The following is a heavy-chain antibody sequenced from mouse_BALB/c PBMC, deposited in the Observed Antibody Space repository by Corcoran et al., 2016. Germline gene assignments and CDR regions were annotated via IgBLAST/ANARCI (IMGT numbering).Heavy chain of an antibody. CDR1: GYTFTSYV. Sequence: EVQLQQSGPELVKPGASVKMSCKASGYTFTSYVMHWVKQKPGQGLEWIGYINPYNGGTSYNQKFKGKATLTVDKSSSTAYMELNSLTSEDSAVYYCARDYWGQGTTLTVSS. CDR3: ARDY. CDR2: INPYNGGT. V-gene: IGHV1-19*01. J-gene: IGHJ2*01.